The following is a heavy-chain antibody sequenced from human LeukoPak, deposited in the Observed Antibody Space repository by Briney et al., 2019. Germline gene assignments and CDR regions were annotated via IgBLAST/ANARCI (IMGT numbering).Heavy chain of an antibody. CDR1: GFTFSNAW. Sequence: PGGSLRLSCAASGFTFSNAWMSWVRQAPGKGLEWVGRSKSKTDGGTTDYAAPVKGRFTISRDDSKNTLYLQMNSLKTEDTAVYYCTTDFYYYDSSGYYHNWFDPWGQGTVVTVSS. D-gene: IGHD3-22*01. CDR2: SKSKTDGGTT. V-gene: IGHV3-15*01. J-gene: IGHJ5*02. CDR3: TTDFYYYDSSGYYHNWFDP.